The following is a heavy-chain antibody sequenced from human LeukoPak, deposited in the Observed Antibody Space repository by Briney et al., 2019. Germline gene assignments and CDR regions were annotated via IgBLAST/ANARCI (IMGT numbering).Heavy chain of an antibody. CDR3: ARRGFLDS. CDR2: IKQDGSEK. V-gene: IGHV3-7*01. D-gene: IGHD3/OR15-3a*01. J-gene: IGHJ4*02. Sequence: GGSLRLSCAVSGFTFSSYWMSWVRQAPGKGLEWVANIKQDGSEKYYVDSVKGRFTISRDNAKNSLYLQMNSLRAEDTAVYYCARRGFLDSWGQGTLVTVSS. CDR1: GFTFSSYW.